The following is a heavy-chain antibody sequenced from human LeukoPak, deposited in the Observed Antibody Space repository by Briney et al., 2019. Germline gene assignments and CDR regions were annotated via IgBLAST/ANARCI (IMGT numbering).Heavy chain of an antibody. J-gene: IGHJ5*02. CDR3: ARDLGYGDYWFDP. CDR1: GFTFSNYG. D-gene: IGHD4-17*01. Sequence: GGSLRLSCAASGFTFSNYGMHWVRQAPGKGLEWVAFIRYDGSNKYYADSVKGRFTISRDNSKNTLYLQMNSLRAEDTAVYYCARDLGYGDYWFDPWGQGTLVTVSS. CDR2: IRYDGSNK. V-gene: IGHV3-30*02.